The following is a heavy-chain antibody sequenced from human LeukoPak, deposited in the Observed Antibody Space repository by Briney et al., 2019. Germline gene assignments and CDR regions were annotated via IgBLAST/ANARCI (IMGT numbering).Heavy chain of an antibody. CDR1: GDTLTELS. V-gene: IGHV1-24*01. Sequence: ASVKVSCKVSGDTLTELSMHWVRQAPGKGLEWMGGFDPEDGETIYAQKFQGRVTMTEDTSTDTAYMELSSLRSEDTAVYHCATGDWTHFDYWGQGTLVTVSS. J-gene: IGHJ4*02. CDR2: FDPEDGET. D-gene: IGHD1-1*01. CDR3: ATGDWTHFDY.